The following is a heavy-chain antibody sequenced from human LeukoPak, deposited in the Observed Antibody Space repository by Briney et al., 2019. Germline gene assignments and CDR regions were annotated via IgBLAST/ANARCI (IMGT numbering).Heavy chain of an antibody. CDR3: AKDRDCSGGSCSSEYFQH. J-gene: IGHJ1*01. Sequence: GGSLRLSCAASGFTFSSYAMSWVRQAPGKGLEWVSAISGSGGSTYYADSVKGRFTISRDNSKNTLYLQMNSLRAEDTAVYYCAKDRDCSGGSCSSEYFQHWGQGTLVTVSS. V-gene: IGHV3-23*01. D-gene: IGHD2-15*01. CDR1: GFTFSSYA. CDR2: ISGSGGST.